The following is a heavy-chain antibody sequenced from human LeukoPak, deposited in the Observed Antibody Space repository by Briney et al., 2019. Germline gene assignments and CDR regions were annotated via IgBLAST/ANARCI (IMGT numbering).Heavy chain of an antibody. CDR3: ARGPLVRLPSSFDP. V-gene: IGHV1-8*01. Sequence: ASVRVSCKASGYTFTSYGINWVRQATGQGLEWMGWINPNSGNTGSAQRFQGRITMTRDTSISTAYMELSSLRSEDTAVYYCARGPLVRLPSSFDPWGQGTLVTVSS. J-gene: IGHJ5*02. CDR2: INPNSGNT. D-gene: IGHD3-16*02. CDR1: GYTFTSYG.